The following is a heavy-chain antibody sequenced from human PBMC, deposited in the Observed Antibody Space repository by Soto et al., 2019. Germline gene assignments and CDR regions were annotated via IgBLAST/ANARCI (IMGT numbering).Heavy chain of an antibody. D-gene: IGHD2-2*01. V-gene: IGHV4-30-2*01. CDR2: IYHSGST. CDR1: GGSISSGGYS. CDR3: ASVPDV. Sequence: SETLSLTCAVSGGSISSGGYSWSWTRQPPGKGLEWIGYIYHSGSTYYNPSLKSRVTISVDRSKNQFSLKLSSVTAADTAVYYCASVPDVWGQGTTVTVSS. J-gene: IGHJ6*02.